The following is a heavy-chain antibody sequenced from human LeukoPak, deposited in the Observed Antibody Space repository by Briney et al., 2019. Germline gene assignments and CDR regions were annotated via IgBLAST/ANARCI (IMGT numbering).Heavy chain of an antibody. CDR3: ARDLRGGGEIDY. D-gene: IGHD2-21*01. V-gene: IGHV3-33*01. CDR2: IWYDGSNK. CDR1: GFTFSGYG. Sequence: PGGSLRLSCAASGFTFSGYGMHWVRQAPGKGLEWVAVIWYDGSNKYYADSVKGRFTISRDNSKNTLYLQMNSLRAEDTAVYYCARDLRGGGEIDYWGQGTLVTVSS. J-gene: IGHJ4*02.